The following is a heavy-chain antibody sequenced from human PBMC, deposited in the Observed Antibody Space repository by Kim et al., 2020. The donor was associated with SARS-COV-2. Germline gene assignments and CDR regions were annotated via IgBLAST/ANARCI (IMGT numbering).Heavy chain of an antibody. J-gene: IGHJ6*03. Sequence: YCPSFQGQVTISADKSISTAYLQWSSLKASDTAMYYCARLIGYYYYYMDVWGKGTTVTVSS. CDR3: ARLIGYYYYYMDV. D-gene: IGHD3-16*02. V-gene: IGHV5-51*01.